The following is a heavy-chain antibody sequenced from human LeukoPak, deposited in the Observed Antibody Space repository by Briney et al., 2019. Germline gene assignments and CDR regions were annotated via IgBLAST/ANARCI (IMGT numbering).Heavy chain of an antibody. CDR2: IKTKSGGGTT. V-gene: IGHV3-15*01. J-gene: IGHJ3*02. CDR1: GFTFSDYY. Sequence: GGSLRLSCAASGFTFSDYYMSWIRQAPGKGLEWVGRIKTKSGGGTTDYAAPVKGRLTISRDDSKNTLYLQMNSLKAEDTAVYYYTTNHAFDIWGQGTMVTVSS. CDR3: TTNHAFDI.